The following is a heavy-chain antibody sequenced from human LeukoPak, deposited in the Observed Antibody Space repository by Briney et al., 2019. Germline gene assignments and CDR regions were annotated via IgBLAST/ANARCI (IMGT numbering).Heavy chain of an antibody. D-gene: IGHD2-15*01. CDR2: IYTSGST. CDR1: GGSISSGSYY. CDR3: AGSPCSGGSCYYFDY. J-gene: IGHJ4*02. Sequence: SETLSLTCTVSGGSISSGSYYWSWIRQPAGKGLEWIGRIYTSGSTNYNPSLKSRVTISVDTSKNQFSLKLSSVTAADTAVYYCAGSPCSGGSCYYFDYWGQGTLVTVSS. V-gene: IGHV4-61*02.